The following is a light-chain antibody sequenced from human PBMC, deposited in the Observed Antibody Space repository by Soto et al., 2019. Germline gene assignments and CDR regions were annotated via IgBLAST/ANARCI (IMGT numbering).Light chain of an antibody. V-gene: IGKV3-15*01. CDR3: QQYYNWPPYT. CDR1: QSVSSN. J-gene: IGKJ2*01. CDR2: GAS. Sequence: EIVLTQSPATLSVSPGDRATLSCRASQSVSSNVAWYQQKPGQTPRLLIYGASTRATGVPPQLSGSRSGAEFTLTISSLQSEDFAVYYCQQYYNWPPYTFGQGTKLDFK.